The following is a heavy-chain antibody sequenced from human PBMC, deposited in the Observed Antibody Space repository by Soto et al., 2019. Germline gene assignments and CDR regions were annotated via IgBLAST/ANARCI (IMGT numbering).Heavy chain of an antibody. CDR1: GFTFSSYA. J-gene: IGHJ6*02. CDR2: ISYDGSNK. CDR3: ARSRGRGYYYGMDD. V-gene: IGHV3-30-3*01. D-gene: IGHD3-10*01. Sequence: GGSLRLSCAASGFTFSSYAMHWVRQAPGKGLEWVAVISYDGSNKYYADSVKGRFTISRDNSKNTLYLQMNSLRAEDTAVYYCARSRGRGYYYGMDDWGQGTTVTV.